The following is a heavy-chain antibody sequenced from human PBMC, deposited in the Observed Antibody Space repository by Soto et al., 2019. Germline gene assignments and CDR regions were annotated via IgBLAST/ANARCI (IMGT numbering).Heavy chain of an antibody. CDR1: GGSIRSGDYY. CDR3: ARGPNYYNSARGWFDP. Sequence: LSLTCTVSGGSIRSGDYYWSWIRQPPGKGLEWIGYIYYSGGTYYNPSLKSRLTISVDTSKNQFSLKLSSVTAADTAVYYCARGPNYYNSARGWFDPWGQGTLVTVPQ. CDR2: IYYSGGT. D-gene: IGHD3-10*01. J-gene: IGHJ5*02. V-gene: IGHV4-30-4*01.